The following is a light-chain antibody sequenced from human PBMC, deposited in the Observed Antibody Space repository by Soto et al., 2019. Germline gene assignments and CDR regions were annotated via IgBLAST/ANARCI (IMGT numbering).Light chain of an antibody. Sequence: DIQMTHSPSPLSASVGERVTITCRASQSISSWLAWYQQKPGKAPKLLIYKASSLESGVPSRFSGSGSGTEFTLTISSLQPDDFATYYCQQYNSYSPWTFGQGTKVDIK. J-gene: IGKJ1*01. CDR2: KAS. CDR1: QSISSW. V-gene: IGKV1-5*03. CDR3: QQYNSYSPWT.